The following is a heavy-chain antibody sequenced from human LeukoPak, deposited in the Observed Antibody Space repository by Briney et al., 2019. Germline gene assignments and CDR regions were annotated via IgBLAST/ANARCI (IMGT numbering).Heavy chain of an antibody. CDR3: ARDLSRISEEWFGELLPNWFDP. J-gene: IGHJ5*02. Sequence: GGSLRLSCAASGFTFSSYSMNWVRQAPGKGLEWVSSISSSSSYIYYADSVKGRFTISRDNAKNSLYLQMNSLRAEDTAVYYCARDLSRISEEWFGELLPNWFDPWGQGTLVTVSS. V-gene: IGHV3-21*01. CDR1: GFTFSSYS. D-gene: IGHD3-10*01. CDR2: ISSSSSYI.